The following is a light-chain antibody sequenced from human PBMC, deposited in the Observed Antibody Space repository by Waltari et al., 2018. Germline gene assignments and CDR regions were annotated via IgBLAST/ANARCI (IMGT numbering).Light chain of an antibody. J-gene: IGKJ1*01. CDR3: QQYNSYSRT. V-gene: IGKV1-5*03. CDR1: QSISSR. Sequence: DIQMTQSPSTLTASVGDRVNITGRASQSISSRLAWYQQKPGKAPKLLIYKASSLESGVPSRFSCSGSGTEFTLTISSLQPDDFATYYCQQYNSYSRTFGQGTKVEIK. CDR2: KAS.